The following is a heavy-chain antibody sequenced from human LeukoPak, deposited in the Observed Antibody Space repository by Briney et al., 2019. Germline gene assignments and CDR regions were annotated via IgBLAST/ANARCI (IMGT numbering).Heavy chain of an antibody. V-gene: IGHV3-21*04. CDR3: AKDTGGNGAYFYAMDV. D-gene: IGHD4-23*01. J-gene: IGHJ6*02. CDR1: GFTFSSYS. CDR2: ISSSSSYI. Sequence: GGSLRLSCAASGFTFSSYSMNWVRQAPGKGLEWVLSISSSSSYIYYADSVKGRFTISRDRARNSLYLQMDSLRPEDTALYYCAKDTGGNGAYFYAMDVWGQGTSVTVSS.